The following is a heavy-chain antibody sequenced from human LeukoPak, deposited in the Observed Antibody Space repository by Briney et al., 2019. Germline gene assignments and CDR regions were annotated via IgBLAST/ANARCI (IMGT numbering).Heavy chain of an antibody. V-gene: IGHV3-66*01. J-gene: IGHJ6*02. CDR3: ARGPSSSWYNYYGMDV. D-gene: IGHD6-13*01. Sequence: PGGSLRLSCAASGFTVSSNYMSWVRQAPGKGLEWVSVIYSGGGTYYADSVKGRFTISRDNSKNTLYLQMNSLRAEDTAVYYCARGPSSSWYNYYGMDVWGQGTTVTVSS. CDR2: IYSGGGT. CDR1: GFTVSSNY.